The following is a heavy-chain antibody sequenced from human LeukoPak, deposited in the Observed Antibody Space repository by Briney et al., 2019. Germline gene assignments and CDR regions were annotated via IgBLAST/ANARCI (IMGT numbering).Heavy chain of an antibody. D-gene: IGHD5-12*01. V-gene: IGHV1-69*06. CDR2: IIPIFGTA. J-gene: IGHJ4*02. CDR3: ASRSPYSGYDLFDY. CDR1: GGTFSSYA. Sequence: SVKVSCKASGGTFSSYAISWVRQAPGQGLEWMGGIIPIFGTANYAQKFQGRVTITADKSTSTAYMELSSLRSEDTAVYYCASRSPYSGYDLFDYWGQGTLVTVSS.